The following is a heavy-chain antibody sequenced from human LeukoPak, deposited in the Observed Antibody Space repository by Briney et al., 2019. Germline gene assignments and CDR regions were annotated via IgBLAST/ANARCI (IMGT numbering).Heavy chain of an antibody. V-gene: IGHV1-2*02. Sequence: GASVKVSCRASGYTFTDYYMHWVRQAPGQGLEWMGWINPHSGGTNFAQKFQGRVTMTRDTSISSAYMELSRLTSDDTAVYYCARRSFGLAAAGFPDHWGQGTLVTVSS. CDR3: ARRSFGLAAAGFPDH. CDR1: GYTFTDYY. D-gene: IGHD6-13*01. J-gene: IGHJ4*02. CDR2: INPHSGGT.